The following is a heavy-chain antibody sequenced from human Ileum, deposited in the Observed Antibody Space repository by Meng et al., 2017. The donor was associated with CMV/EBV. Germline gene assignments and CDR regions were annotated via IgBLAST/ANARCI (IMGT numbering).Heavy chain of an antibody. Sequence: SGPGLVKPSETLSLTYTVSSASISPYYWNWIRQPAGKGLEWIGRIYTGGPTDYNPSLKSRVTMSVDTSKNQFFLNLSSVTAADTAVYYCARGQTVRGFEYWGLGILVTVSS. CDR3: ARGQTVRGFEY. V-gene: IGHV4-4*07. D-gene: IGHD3-10*01. CDR1: SASISPYY. J-gene: IGHJ4*02. CDR2: IYTGGPT.